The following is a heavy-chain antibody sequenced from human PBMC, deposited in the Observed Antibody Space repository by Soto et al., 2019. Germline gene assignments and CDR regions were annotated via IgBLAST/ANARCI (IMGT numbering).Heavy chain of an antibody. D-gene: IGHD5-18*01. CDR1: GYTFSYNY. CDR3: ARMDSSGSFDY. V-gene: IGHV1-2*02. Sequence: QVQLVQSGAETKKPGASVKVSCKASGYTFSYNYIPWVRLAPGQGLEWMGWINPKSGGTSHAKKFQGRVTMTRDTSISTVYMELSRLTSDDRAVYYCARMDSSGSFDYWGQGTRFTVAS. CDR2: INPKSGGT. J-gene: IGHJ4*02.